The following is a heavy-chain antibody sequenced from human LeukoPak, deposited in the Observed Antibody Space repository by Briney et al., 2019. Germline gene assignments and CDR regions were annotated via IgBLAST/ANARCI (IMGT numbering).Heavy chain of an antibody. V-gene: IGHV3-30*03. J-gene: IGHJ3*02. CDR3: ARGYCSGGSCYRDRNAFDI. Sequence: GGSLRLSCAASGFTFSTYGMHWVRQAPGKGLEWVALLRNDGTNKYYADSVKGRFTISRDNSQNTLYLQMNSLRAEDTAVYYCARGYCSGGSCYRDRNAFDIWGQGTMVTVSS. CDR1: GFTFSTYG. CDR2: LRNDGTNK. D-gene: IGHD2-15*01.